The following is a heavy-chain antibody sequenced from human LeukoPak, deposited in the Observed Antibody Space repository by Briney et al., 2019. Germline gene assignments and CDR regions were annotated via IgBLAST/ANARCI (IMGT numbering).Heavy chain of an antibody. V-gene: IGHV4-34*01. D-gene: IGHD3-9*01. CDR2: ISHSGST. CDR1: GGSFSGYY. Sequence: PSETLSLTCAVYGGSFSGYYWSWIRQPPGKGLEWIGEISHSGSTNYNPSLKSRVTISVDTSKNQFSLKLSSVTAADTAVYYCARGRGLTGYYYYYYYMDVWGKGTTVTVSS. CDR3: ARGRGLTGYYYYYYYMDV. J-gene: IGHJ6*03.